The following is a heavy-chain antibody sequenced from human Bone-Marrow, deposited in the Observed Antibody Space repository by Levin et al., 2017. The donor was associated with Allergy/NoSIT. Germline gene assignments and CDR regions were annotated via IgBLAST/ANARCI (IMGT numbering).Heavy chain of an antibody. J-gene: IGHJ2*01. Sequence: KTSETLSLTCVVSGDSISRGGYSWSWIRQPPGKGLEWIGYTHHSGPTSYSPSLKSRATISIDRSGNQLSLKLNSVTAADTAVYYCARGGYGGNPNWYFDLWGRGTRVTVSS. V-gene: IGHV4-30-2*01. D-gene: IGHD4-23*01. CDR1: GDSISRGGYS. CDR3: ARGGYGGNPNWYFDL. CDR2: THHSGPT.